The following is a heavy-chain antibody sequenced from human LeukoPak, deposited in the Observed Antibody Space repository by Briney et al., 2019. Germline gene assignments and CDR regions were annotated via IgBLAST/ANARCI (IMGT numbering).Heavy chain of an antibody. Sequence: KSGGSLRLSCAASGFTFSSYAMHWVRQAPGKGLEWIGSIYYSGSTYYNPSLKSRVTISVDTSKNQFSVKLNSVTATDTAVYYCARHYGPWGQGTLVTVSS. CDR2: IYYSGST. CDR1: GFTFSSYAMH. CDR3: ARHYGP. J-gene: IGHJ4*02. V-gene: IGHV4-39*01. D-gene: IGHD3-10*01.